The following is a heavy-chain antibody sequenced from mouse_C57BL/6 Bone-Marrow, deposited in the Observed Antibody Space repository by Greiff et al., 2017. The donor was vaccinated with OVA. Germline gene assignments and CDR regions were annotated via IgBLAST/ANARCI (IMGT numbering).Heavy chain of an antibody. J-gene: IGHJ3*01. CDR2: INPSSGYT. D-gene: IGHD2-4*01. CDR3: ARDVYDDDEKAFGY. V-gene: IGHV1-4*01. Sequence: VQLQQSGAELARPGASVKMSCKASGYTFTRYTMHWVKQRPGQGLEWIGYINPSSGYTKYNQKFKDKATLTADKSSSTAYMQLSSLTSEDSAVYYCARDVYDDDEKAFGYWGQGTLVTVSA. CDR1: GYTFTRYT.